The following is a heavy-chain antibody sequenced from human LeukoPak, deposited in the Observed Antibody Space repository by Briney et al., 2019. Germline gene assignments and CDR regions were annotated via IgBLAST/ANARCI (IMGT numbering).Heavy chain of an antibody. D-gene: IGHD2-2*03. V-gene: IGHV3-21*01. Sequence: GGSLRLSCAASGFTFSSYSMNWVHQAPGKGLEWVSSISSSSSYIYYADSVKGRFTISRDNAKNSLFLQMNSLRAEDTAVFYCAKRGYSGSFDYWGQGTLVTVSS. CDR2: ISSSSSYI. CDR3: AKRGYSGSFDY. CDR1: GFTFSSYS. J-gene: IGHJ4*02.